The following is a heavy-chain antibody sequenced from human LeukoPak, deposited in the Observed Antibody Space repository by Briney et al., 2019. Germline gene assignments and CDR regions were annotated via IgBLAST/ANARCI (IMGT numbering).Heavy chain of an antibody. J-gene: IGHJ6*02. CDR1: GFTFSSYT. CDR3: AKVDGPYHYYGMDV. D-gene: IGHD5-24*01. Sequence: GGSLSLSCAASGFTFSSYTMNWVRQAPGKGLEWVSSISSSSSYIYYADSLKGRFTSSRDNAKNSLYLQMNSLRAEDTAVYYCAKVDGPYHYYGMDVWGQGTTVTVSS. CDR2: ISSSSSYI. V-gene: IGHV3-21*01.